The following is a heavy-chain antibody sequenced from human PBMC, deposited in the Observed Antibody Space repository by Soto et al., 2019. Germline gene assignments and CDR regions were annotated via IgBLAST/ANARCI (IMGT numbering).Heavy chain of an antibody. V-gene: IGHV3-74*01. CDR3: ASGLWSSNNWFDP. CDR1: GFTFSSYW. CDR2: INNDGSST. Sequence: GGSLRLSCTASGFTFSSYWMHWVRQAPGKGLVWVSRINNDGSSTTYADSVKGRFTISRDNAKNTLYLQMTSLTAEDTAVYYCASGLWSSNNWFDPWGQGTLVTVSS. J-gene: IGHJ5*02. D-gene: IGHD2-21*01.